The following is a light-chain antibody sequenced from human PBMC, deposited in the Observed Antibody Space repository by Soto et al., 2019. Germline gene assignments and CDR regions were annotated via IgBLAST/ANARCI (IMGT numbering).Light chain of an antibody. CDR3: QQYYSTPFT. Sequence: DIVRTQSPDSLAVSLGERATINCKSSQSVLYSSNNKNYLAWYQQKPGQPPKLLIYWASTRESGVPDRFSGSGSGTDFTLTISSLQAEDVAVYYCQQYYSTPFTFGGGTKVEIK. CDR1: QSVLYSSNNKNY. J-gene: IGKJ4*01. CDR2: WAS. V-gene: IGKV4-1*01.